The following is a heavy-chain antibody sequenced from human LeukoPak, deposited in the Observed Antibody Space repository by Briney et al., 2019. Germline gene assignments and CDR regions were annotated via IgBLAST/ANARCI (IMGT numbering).Heavy chain of an antibody. CDR1: GFTFSSYE. D-gene: IGHD5-12*01. CDR2: ISSSGSTI. Sequence: GGSLRHSCAAAGFTFSSYEMNWDRQAPGKGLEWVSYISSSGSTIYYADSVKGRFTISRDNAKNSLYLQMNSLRAEDTAVYYCAREPRQVAKTFDYWGQGTLVTVSS. V-gene: IGHV3-48*03. CDR3: AREPRQVAKTFDY. J-gene: IGHJ4*02.